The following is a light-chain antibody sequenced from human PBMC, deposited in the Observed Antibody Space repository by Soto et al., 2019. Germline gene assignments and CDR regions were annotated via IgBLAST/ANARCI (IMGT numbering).Light chain of an antibody. Sequence: EIVLTQSPGTLSLCPGERVTLSCRASQSVSSSYLAWYQQKPGQAPRLLIYGASSRATGIPDRFSGSGSGTDFTLTISRLEPEDFAVYYCQQYGSSPPITFGQGTRLEIK. CDR2: GAS. CDR3: QQYGSSPPIT. J-gene: IGKJ5*01. V-gene: IGKV3-20*01. CDR1: QSVSSSY.